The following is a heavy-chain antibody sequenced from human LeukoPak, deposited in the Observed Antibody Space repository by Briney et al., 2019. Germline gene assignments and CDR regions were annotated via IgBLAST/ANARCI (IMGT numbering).Heavy chain of an antibody. CDR2: INSDGSSR. V-gene: IGHV3-74*01. Sequence: RGSLRLSCGAPGFTLSSYWMHWVPQAPAGGLVWISRINSDGSSRGYAVSGKGRFTISRDNGKDSLDLQRKSLRAEDTAVYYCARDHYGSSFGYWGQGTLVTVSS. CDR3: ARDHYGSSFGY. CDR1: GFTLSSYW. D-gene: IGHD3-10*01. J-gene: IGHJ4*02.